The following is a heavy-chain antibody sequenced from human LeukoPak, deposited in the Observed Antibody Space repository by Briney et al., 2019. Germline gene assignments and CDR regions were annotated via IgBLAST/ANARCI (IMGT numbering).Heavy chain of an antibody. J-gene: IGHJ4*02. Sequence: PGGSLRLSCVVSGFTFSSYAMSWVRQAPGKGLEWVSSISGSGSSTFYADSVKGRFTVSRDNSKNTLYLQMSSLRAEDTAVYYCAKDGSSGYEYRGLYFFDYWGQGTLVTVSS. CDR3: AKDGSSGYEYRGLYFFDY. D-gene: IGHD5-12*01. CDR2: ISGSGSST. V-gene: IGHV3-23*01. CDR1: GFTFSSYA.